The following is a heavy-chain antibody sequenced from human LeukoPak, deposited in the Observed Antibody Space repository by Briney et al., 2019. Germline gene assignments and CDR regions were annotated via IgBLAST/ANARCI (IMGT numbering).Heavy chain of an antibody. Sequence: GESLRLSCAVSGFTFSSYGMSWGRQAPGKGLEWVSGIIGSGTVTYYTDSVKGRFTISRDNSNNTVYLQMNSLRAGDTAVYYCAKGSSSGTYYNHAFDVWGQGTMVTVSS. CDR1: GFTFSSYG. CDR2: IIGSGTVT. CDR3: AKGSSSGTYYNHAFDV. D-gene: IGHD3-10*01. J-gene: IGHJ3*01. V-gene: IGHV3-23*01.